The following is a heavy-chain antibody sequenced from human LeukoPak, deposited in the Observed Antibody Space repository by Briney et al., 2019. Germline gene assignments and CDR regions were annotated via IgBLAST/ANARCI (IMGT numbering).Heavy chain of an antibody. CDR2: ISSSSRYI. Sequence: PGGSLRLSCAASGFTFSSYSMNWVRQAPGKGLEWVSSISSSSRYIYYAHPVKGRFTIPRDNAKNSLYLQMSTLRAEHTALYNCARGVGSWAHYYYYMDVWGKGTTVTVSS. CDR1: GFTFSSYS. V-gene: IGHV3-21*01. D-gene: IGHD6-13*01. J-gene: IGHJ6*03. CDR3: ARGVGSWAHYYYYMDV.